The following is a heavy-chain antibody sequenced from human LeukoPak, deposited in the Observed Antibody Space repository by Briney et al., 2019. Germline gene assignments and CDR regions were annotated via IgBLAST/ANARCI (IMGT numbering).Heavy chain of an antibody. CDR2: IYYSGST. CDR3: ARQGGNSDAFDI. D-gene: IGHD4-23*01. J-gene: IGHJ3*02. CDR1: GGSISSSSYY. V-gene: IGHV4-39*01. Sequence: PSETLSLTCTVSGGSISSSSYYWGWIRQPPGKGLEWIGSIYYSGSTYYNPSLKSRVTISVDTSKNQFSLKLSSVTAADTAVYYCARQGGNSDAFDIWGQGTMVTVSS.